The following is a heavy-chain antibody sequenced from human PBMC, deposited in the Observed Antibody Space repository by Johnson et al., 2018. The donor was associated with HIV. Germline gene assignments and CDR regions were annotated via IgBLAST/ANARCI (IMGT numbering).Heavy chain of an antibody. CDR3: AKDQHIVVVTADDAFDI. V-gene: IGHV3-23*04. J-gene: IGHJ3*02. D-gene: IGHD2-21*02. CDR2: VTGTGGDT. Sequence: VQLVESGGGLVQPGGSLRLSCAASGFTFSSYGMSWVRQAPGKGLEWVSGVTGTGGDTYYAESVKGRFTISRDNSRNTLYLQMNSLRAEDTAVYYCAKDQHIVVVTADDAFDIWGQGTMVTVSS. CDR1: GFTFSSYG.